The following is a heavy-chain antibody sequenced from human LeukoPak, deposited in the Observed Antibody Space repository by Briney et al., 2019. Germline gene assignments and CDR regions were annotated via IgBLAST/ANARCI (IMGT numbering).Heavy chain of an antibody. CDR1: GYTFTGYY. J-gene: IGHJ5*02. Sequence: GASVKVSCKASGYTFTGYYMHWVRQAPGQGLEWMGWINPNSGGTNYAQKFQGRVTMTRDTSISTAYMELSRLRSDDTAVYYCARDPGSSIVVVPAPWGQGTLVTVSS. CDR3: ARDPGSSIVVVPAP. D-gene: IGHD2-2*01. CDR2: INPNSGGT. V-gene: IGHV1-2*02.